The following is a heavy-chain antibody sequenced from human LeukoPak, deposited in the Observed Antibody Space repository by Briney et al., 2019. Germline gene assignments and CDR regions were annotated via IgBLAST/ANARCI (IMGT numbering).Heavy chain of an antibody. CDR2: IYTSGST. J-gene: IGHJ4*02. Sequence: PSETLSLTCTVSGDSISSGNYYWSWIRQPAGKGLEWIGRIYTSGSTNYNPSLKSRVTIAADTSKNQFSLRLNSVTAPDTAMYYCARGPYSYDSSGCFDYWGQGALVTVSS. CDR3: ARGPYSYDSSGCFDY. V-gene: IGHV4-61*02. D-gene: IGHD3-22*01. CDR1: GDSISSGNYY.